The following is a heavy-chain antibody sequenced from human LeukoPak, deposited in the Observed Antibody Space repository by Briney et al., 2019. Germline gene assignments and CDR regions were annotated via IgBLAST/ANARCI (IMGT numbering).Heavy chain of an antibody. CDR1: GYNFTTYW. V-gene: IGHV5-51*01. D-gene: IGHD3-3*01. CDR2: ISPGDSDT. Sequence: GESLKISCKGSGYNFTTYWIGWVRQMPGKGLEWMGIISPGDSDTRYSPSFQGQVTISADKSIGTAYLQWSSLEALDTAIYYCARRGKVIIHSVDFDYWGRGTLVTVSS. CDR3: ARRGKVIIHSVDFDY. J-gene: IGHJ4*02.